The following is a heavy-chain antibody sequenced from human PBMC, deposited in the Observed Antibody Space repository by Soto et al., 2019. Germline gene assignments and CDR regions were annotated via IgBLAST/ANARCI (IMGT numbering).Heavy chain of an antibody. CDR3: ARDPSRGLPDY. CDR2: IYHSGNT. Sequence: TLSLTCAVSGASISTNNWWSWVRQPPGKGLEWIGEIYHSGNTNYNPSLKSRLTLSVDKSNNQFSLKLSSVTAADTAVYYCARDPSRGLPDYWGQGTLVTVSS. J-gene: IGHJ4*02. CDR1: GASISTNNW. D-gene: IGHD3-10*01. V-gene: IGHV4-4*02.